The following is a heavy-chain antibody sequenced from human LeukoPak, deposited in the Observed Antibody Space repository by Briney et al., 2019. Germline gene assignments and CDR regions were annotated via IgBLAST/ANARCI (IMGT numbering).Heavy chain of an antibody. CDR3: ARGSGITIFGVVTPYYYYGMDV. Sequence: SETLSLTCTVSGGSISSYYWSWIRQPAGKGLEWIGRIYTSGSTNYNPSLKSRVTMSVDTSKNQFSLKLSSVTAADTAVYYCARGSGITIFGVVTPYYYYGMDVWGQGTTVTVSS. D-gene: IGHD3-3*01. CDR2: IYTSGST. CDR1: GGSISSYY. V-gene: IGHV4-4*07. J-gene: IGHJ6*02.